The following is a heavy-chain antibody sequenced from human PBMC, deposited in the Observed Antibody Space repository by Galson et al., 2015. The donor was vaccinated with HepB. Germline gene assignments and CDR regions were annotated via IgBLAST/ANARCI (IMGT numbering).Heavy chain of an antibody. CDR1: GFTFSSYS. CDR2: ISSSSSYI. J-gene: IGHJ4*02. CDR3: ARVLEIAVAGGFDY. D-gene: IGHD6-19*01. Sequence: SLRLSCAASGFTFSSYSMNWVRQAPGKGLEWVSSISSSSSYIYYADSVKGRFTISRDNARNSLYLQMNSLRAEDTAVYYCARVLEIAVAGGFDYWGQGTLVTVSS. V-gene: IGHV3-21*01.